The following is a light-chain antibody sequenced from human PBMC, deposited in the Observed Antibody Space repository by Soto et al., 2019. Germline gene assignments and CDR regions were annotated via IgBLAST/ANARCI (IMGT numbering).Light chain of an antibody. CDR1: SSDVGGYNY. J-gene: IGLJ1*01. CDR2: DVN. V-gene: IGLV2-11*01. CDR3: SSYAGTYTYV. Sequence: QSALTQPRSVSGSLGQSVTIACTGTSSDVGGYNYVSWYQQHPGKAPKLMIFDVNKRPSGVPARFSGSKSGNTASLTISGLQAEDEADYYCSSYAGTYTYVFGTGTKLTVL.